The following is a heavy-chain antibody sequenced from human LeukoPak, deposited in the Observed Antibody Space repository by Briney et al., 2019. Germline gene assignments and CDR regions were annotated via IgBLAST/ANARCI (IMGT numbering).Heavy chain of an antibody. J-gene: IGHJ4*02. Sequence: ASVKVSCKASGYTFTGYYMHWVRQAPGQGLEWMGWINPNSGGTNYAQRFQGRVTMTRDTSISTAYMELSRLRSDDTAVYYCARIYSGYDSDDHWGQGTLVTVSS. V-gene: IGHV1-2*02. D-gene: IGHD5-12*01. CDR2: INPNSGGT. CDR1: GYTFTGYY. CDR3: ARIYSGYDSDDH.